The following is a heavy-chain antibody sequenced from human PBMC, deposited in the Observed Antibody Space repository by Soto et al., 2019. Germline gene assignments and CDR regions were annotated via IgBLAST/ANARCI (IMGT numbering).Heavy chain of an antibody. V-gene: IGHV3-43*01. D-gene: IGHD3-22*01. CDR1: GFTFDDYT. Sequence: EVQLVESGGVVVQPGGSLRLSCAASGFTFDDYTMHWVRQAPGKGLEWDSLISWDGGSTYYADSGKGRFTISRDNRKNSLYLQMNSLRTEDTALYYCAKDGYYYASSGYYFDYWGQGTLVTVSS. CDR2: ISWDGGST. CDR3: AKDGYYYASSGYYFDY. J-gene: IGHJ4*02.